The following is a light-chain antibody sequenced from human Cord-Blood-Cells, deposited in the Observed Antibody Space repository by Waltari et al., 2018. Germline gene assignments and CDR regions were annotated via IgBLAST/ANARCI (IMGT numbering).Light chain of an antibody. CDR2: GAS. CDR1: QSVSSSY. V-gene: IGKV3-20*01. CDR3: QQYGSSAIT. Sequence: EIVLPQSPGTLSLSPGERATLSCRASQSVSSSYLAWYQQKPGQAPRPLIYGASSRATGIPDRFSGSGSGTDFTLTISRLEPEDFAVYYCQQYGSSAITFGQGTRLEIK. J-gene: IGKJ5*01.